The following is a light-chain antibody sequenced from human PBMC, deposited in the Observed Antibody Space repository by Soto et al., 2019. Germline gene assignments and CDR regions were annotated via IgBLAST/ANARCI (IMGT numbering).Light chain of an antibody. CDR1: QKIGSW. J-gene: IGKJ1*01. CDR3: QQYSRYSPWA. V-gene: IGKV1-5*03. CDR2: KAS. Sequence: DIQMTQSPSTLSASVGDRVTITCRASQKIGSWLAWYQQKPGKAPKLLIYKASSLQSGVPSSFSGSGSGTEFTLTINNLQPDDFATYYCQQYSRYSPWAFGKGTKVEVK.